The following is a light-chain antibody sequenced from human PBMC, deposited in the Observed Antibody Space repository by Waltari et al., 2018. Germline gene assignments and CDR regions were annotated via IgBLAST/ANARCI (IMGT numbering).Light chain of an antibody. CDR1: QGISSY. Sequence: AIRITQSPSSLSASTGDRVTITCRASQGISSYLAWYQQKPGKAPKRLIYAASTLQSGVPSRFSGSGSGTDFTLTISCLQSEDFATYYCQQYYSYPPFTFGPGTKVDIK. V-gene: IGKV1-8*01. J-gene: IGKJ3*01. CDR3: QQYYSYPPFT. CDR2: AAS.